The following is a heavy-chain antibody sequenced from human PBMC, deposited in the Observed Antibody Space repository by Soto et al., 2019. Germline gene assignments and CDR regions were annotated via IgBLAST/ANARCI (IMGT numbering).Heavy chain of an antibody. Sequence: GGSLRLSCAASGFTFSSYAMSWVRQAPGKGLEWVSAISGSGGSTYYADSVKGRFTISRDNSKNTLYLQMNSLRAEDTAVYYCAKDSSGYYPYYYYGMDVWGQGTTVTVSS. CDR1: GFTFSSYA. CDR3: AKDSSGYYPYYYYGMDV. D-gene: IGHD3-22*01. J-gene: IGHJ6*02. V-gene: IGHV3-23*01. CDR2: ISGSGGST.